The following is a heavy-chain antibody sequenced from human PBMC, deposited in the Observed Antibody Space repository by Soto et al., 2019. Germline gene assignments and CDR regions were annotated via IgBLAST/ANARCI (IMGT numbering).Heavy chain of an antibody. CDR2: ISGSGGST. CDR1: GFTFSSYA. J-gene: IGHJ4*02. V-gene: IGHV3-23*01. CDR3: AKDIASSGWYYFDY. D-gene: IGHD6-19*01. Sequence: GGSLRLSCAASGFTFSSYAMSWVRQAPGKGLEWVSAISGSGGSTYYANSVKGRFTISRDNSKNTLYLQMNSLRAEDTAVYYCAKDIASSGWYYFDYWGQGTLVTVSS.